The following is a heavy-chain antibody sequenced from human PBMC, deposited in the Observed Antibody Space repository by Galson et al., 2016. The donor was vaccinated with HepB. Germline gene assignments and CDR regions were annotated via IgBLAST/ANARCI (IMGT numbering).Heavy chain of an antibody. J-gene: IGHJ4*02. V-gene: IGHV4-4*07. Sequence: SETLSLTCTVSGGSIRGYFWSWIRQPAGKGLEWIGRFYSTESTGHFSSLGSRVTMSEDTSKNQFFLTLNSVTAADTAIYYCARDGVWMGSMDVWGQGTLVTVSS. CDR2: FYSTEST. CDR3: ARDGVWMGSMDV. CDR1: GGSIRGYF. D-gene: IGHD2-8*01.